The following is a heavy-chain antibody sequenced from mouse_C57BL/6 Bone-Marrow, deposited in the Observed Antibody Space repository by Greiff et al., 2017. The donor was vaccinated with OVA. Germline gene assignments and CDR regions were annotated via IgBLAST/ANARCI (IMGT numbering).Heavy chain of an antibody. J-gene: IGHJ1*03. V-gene: IGHV1-81*01. CDR3: ANYGYPWYFDV. Sequence: QVQLQQSGAELARPGASVKLSCKASGYTFTSYGISWVKQRTGQGLEWIGEIYPRSGNTYYNEKFKGKATLTEDKSSSTAYMALRSLTSEDSAVGFCANYGYPWYFDVWGTGTTVTVSS. D-gene: IGHD2-2*01. CDR1: GYTFTSYG. CDR2: IYPRSGNT.